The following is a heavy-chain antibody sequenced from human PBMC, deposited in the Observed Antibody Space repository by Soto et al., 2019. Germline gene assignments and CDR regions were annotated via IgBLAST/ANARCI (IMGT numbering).Heavy chain of an antibody. V-gene: IGHV4-34*01. CDR2: IDHSGSS. J-gene: IGHJ6*03. CDR1: GGSFSGFY. Sequence: SETLSLTCGVYGGSFSGFYWSWIRQPPGKGLEWIGEIDHSGSSNFNPSLKSRVTISVDTSKNQFSLKVNSVTAADTAVYYCARSTSSRACGGDCYNSYMDVWGKGTTVTVSS. CDR3: ARSTSSRACGGDCYNSYMDV. D-gene: IGHD2-21*01.